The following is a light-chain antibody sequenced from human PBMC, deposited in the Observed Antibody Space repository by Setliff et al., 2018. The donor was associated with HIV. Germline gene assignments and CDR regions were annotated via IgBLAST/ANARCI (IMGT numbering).Light chain of an antibody. V-gene: IGLV2-14*03. CDR1: SSDIGGYNY. J-gene: IGLJ1*01. CDR3: SAYTSSGSLGV. Sequence: VLPQPASVSGSPGQSITISCSGTSSDIGGYNYVSWYQQHPGKVPKLMIFDVSNRPSGDSNRFSGSKSGNTASLTISGLQAEDEADYYCSAYTSSGSLGVFGTGTKVTVL. CDR2: DVS.